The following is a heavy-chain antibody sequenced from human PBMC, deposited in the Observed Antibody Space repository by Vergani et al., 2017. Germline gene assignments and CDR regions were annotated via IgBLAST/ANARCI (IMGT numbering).Heavy chain of an antibody. J-gene: IGHJ6*03. CDR3: ARDYSSVAGPVYYMDV. D-gene: IGHD6-19*01. CDR2: IWYDGSNK. V-gene: IGHV3-33*01. Sequence: QVPLVESGGGVVQPGRSLRLSCAASGFIFRSYGMHWVRQAPGKGLEWVAIIWYDGSNKNYADSAKGRFTISRDNSKNTLYLQMNSLRVEDTAVYYCARDYSSVAGPVYYMDVWGKGTTVTVSS. CDR1: GFIFRSYG.